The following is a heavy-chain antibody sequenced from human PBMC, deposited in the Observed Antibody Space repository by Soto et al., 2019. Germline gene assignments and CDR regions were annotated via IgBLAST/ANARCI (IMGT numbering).Heavy chain of an antibody. CDR1: GYTFNTYD. CDR3: ARSGATGYYSTHYYGMDV. J-gene: IGHJ6*02. V-gene: IGHV1-8*01. D-gene: IGHD3-9*01. Sequence: APVKVSCKTSGYTFNTYDINWGRQATGQGLEWMGWMNPESGSTGVAQSFQARITLTWNTSINTVYMEVSSLTNEDTAVYFCARSGATGYYSTHYYGMDVWGPGTTVTVSS. CDR2: MNPESGST.